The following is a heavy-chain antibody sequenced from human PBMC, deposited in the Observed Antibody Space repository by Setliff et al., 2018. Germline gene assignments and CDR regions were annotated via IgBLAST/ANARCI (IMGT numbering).Heavy chain of an antibody. CDR2: FDPEDGET. CDR1: GYTLTELS. CDR3: ARVSRTIVAARGFDY. Sequence: ASVKVSCKVSGYTLTELSMHWVRQAPGKGLEWMGGFDPEDGETIYAQKFQGRVTITADESTSTAYMELSSLRSEDTAVYYCARVSRTIVAARGFDYWGQGTLVTVS. V-gene: IGHV1-24*01. J-gene: IGHJ4*02. D-gene: IGHD1-26*01.